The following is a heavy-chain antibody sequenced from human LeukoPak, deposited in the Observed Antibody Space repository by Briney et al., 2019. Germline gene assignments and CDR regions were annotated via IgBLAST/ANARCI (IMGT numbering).Heavy chain of an antibody. D-gene: IGHD3-3*01. CDR2: ISGSGDNT. CDR3: AKDVRTYYDFWIGFDY. Sequence: PGGSLRLSCAASGFTFSTYAMSWVRQAPGKGLEWVSVISGSGDNTNYADSVKGRFTISRDNSKNTLYLQMNSLRAEDTAVYYCAKDVRTYYDFWIGFDYWGQGTLVTVSS. J-gene: IGHJ4*02. V-gene: IGHV3-23*01. CDR1: GFTFSTYA.